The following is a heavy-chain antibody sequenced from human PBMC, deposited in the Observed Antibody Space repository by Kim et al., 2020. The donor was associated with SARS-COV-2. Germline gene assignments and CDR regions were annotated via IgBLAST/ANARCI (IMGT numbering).Heavy chain of an antibody. D-gene: IGHD3-9*01. CDR2: IYYSGST. CDR1: GGSISSSSFY. J-gene: IGHJ4*02. CDR3: ARGRVLRYFDWSYVLFGPDY. V-gene: IGHV4-39*07. Sequence: SETLSLTCTVSGGSISSSSFYWGWIRQPPGKGLEWIGSIYYSGSTYYNPSLKSRVTISVDTSKNQFSLKLSSVTAADTAVYYCARGRVLRYFDWSYVLFGPDYWGQGTLVTVSS.